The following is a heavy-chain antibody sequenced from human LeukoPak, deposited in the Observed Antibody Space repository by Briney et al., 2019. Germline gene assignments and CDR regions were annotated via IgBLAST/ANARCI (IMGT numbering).Heavy chain of an antibody. J-gene: IGHJ4*02. V-gene: IGHV4-61*02. Sequence: SETLSLTCTISGDSISSSSYYWGWIRQPAGKGLEWIGRIYTSGSTNYNPSLKSRVTMSVDTSKNQFSLKLSSVTAADTAVYYCARYGGNSGFDYWGQGTLVTVSS. CDR3: ARYGGNSGFDY. CDR2: IYTSGST. CDR1: GDSISSSSYY. D-gene: IGHD4-23*01.